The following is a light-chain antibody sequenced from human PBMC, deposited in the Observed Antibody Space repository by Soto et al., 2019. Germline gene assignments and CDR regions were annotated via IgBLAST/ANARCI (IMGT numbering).Light chain of an antibody. V-gene: IGLV2-14*01. J-gene: IGLJ3*02. CDR3: QSYDSSLSGWV. Sequence: QSALTQPASVSGSPGQSITISCTGTSSDVGFSNFVSWYQQHPGKGPKLVIYEVSNRPSGVSLRFSGSKSGNSASLTISGLQAEDEADYYCQSYDSSLSGWVFGGGTKLTVL. CDR1: SSDVGFSNF. CDR2: EVS.